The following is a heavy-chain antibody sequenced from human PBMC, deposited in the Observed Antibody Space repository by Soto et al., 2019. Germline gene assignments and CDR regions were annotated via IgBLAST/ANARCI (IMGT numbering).Heavy chain of an antibody. CDR1: GFTFSSYA. CDR3: AREGPFDY. J-gene: IGHJ4*02. Sequence: QVQLVEAGGGVVRPGRSLRLSCAASGFTFSSYAMHWVRQAPGKGLEWVAVISYDGSNKYYADSVKGRFTISRDNSKNTLYLQMNSLRAEDTAVYYCAREGPFDYWGQGTLVTVSS. V-gene: IGHV3-30-3*01. CDR2: ISYDGSNK.